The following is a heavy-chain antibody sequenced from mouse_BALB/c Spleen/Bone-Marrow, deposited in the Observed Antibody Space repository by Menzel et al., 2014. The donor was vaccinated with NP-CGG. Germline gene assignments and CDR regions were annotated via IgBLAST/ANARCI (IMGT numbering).Heavy chain of an antibody. D-gene: IGHD2-1*01. CDR1: GYAFSSYW. J-gene: IGHJ2*01. Sequence: VQGVESGAELVRPGSSVKISCKASGYAFSSYWMNWVKQRPGQGLEWIGQIYPGDGDTNYSGKFKGKATLTADESSSTAYMQLSSLTSEDSADYFCAFGNYDFDYWGQGTTLTVSS. V-gene: IGHV1-80*01. CDR3: AFGNYDFDY. CDR2: IYPGDGDT.